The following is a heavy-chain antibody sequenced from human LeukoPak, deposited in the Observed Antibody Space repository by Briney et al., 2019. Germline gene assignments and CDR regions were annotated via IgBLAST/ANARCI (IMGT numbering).Heavy chain of an antibody. CDR1: GFTFSSYG. V-gene: IGHV3-33*03. CDR2: IWYDGSNK. D-gene: IGHD6-6*01. CDR3: GRTRYSGSSFDP. J-gene: IGHJ5*02. Sequence: PGGSLRLSCAASGFTFSSYGMHWVRQAPGKGLEWVAVIWYDGSNKYYADSVKGRFTISRDNAKNTLYLQMNSLRAEDTAVYYCGRTRYSGSSFDPWGQGTLVTVSS.